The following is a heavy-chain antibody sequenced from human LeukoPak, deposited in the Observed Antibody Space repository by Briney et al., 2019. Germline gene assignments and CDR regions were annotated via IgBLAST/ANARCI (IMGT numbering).Heavy chain of an antibody. J-gene: IGHJ4*02. CDR2: IYYSGST. CDR3: AREGFSYDHRSPFLDY. CDR1: GGSISGSSYY. V-gene: IGHV4-39*07. Sequence: SQTLSLTCTVSGGSISGSSYYWGWIRQPPGKGLEWIGSIYYSGSTFYKPSLKSRVTISVDTSKNQFSLKLSPVTAADTAVYYCAREGFSYDHRSPFLDYWGQGTLVTVSS. D-gene: IGHD3-16*01.